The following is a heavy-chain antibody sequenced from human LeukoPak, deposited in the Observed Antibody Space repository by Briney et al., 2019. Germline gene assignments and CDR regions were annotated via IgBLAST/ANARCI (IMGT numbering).Heavy chain of an antibody. CDR1: GGTFSSYT. CDR3: ARGPELERFDY. V-gene: IGHV1-69*05. J-gene: IGHJ4*02. Sequence: SVKVPCKASGGTFSSYTISWVRQAPGQGLEWMGGIIPIFGTANYAQKFQGRVTITTDESTSTAYMELSSLRSEDTAVYYCARGPELERFDYWGQGTLVTVSS. D-gene: IGHD1-1*01. CDR2: IIPIFGTA.